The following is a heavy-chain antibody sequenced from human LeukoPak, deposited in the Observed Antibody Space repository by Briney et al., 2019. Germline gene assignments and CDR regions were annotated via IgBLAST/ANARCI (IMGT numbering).Heavy chain of an antibody. CDR2: INHSGST. CDR1: GGSFSGYY. D-gene: IGHD2-2*01. J-gene: IGHJ4*02. Sequence: SETLSLTCAVYGGSFSGYYWSWIREPPGKGLEWIGEINHSGSTNYNPFLKSRVTISVDTSKNQFSLKLSSVTAADTAVYYCARGRRYCSSTSCYVVFDYWGQGTLVTVPS. CDR3: ARGRRYCSSTSCYVVFDY. V-gene: IGHV4-34*01.